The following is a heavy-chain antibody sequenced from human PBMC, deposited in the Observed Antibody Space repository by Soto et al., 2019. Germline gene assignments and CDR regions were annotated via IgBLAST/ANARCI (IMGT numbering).Heavy chain of an antibody. J-gene: IGHJ6*02. D-gene: IGHD6-19*01. CDR3: AGGRIAVAGKDYYYYGMDV. CDR2: IDPSDSYT. CDR1: GYSFTSYW. V-gene: IGHV5-10-1*01. Sequence: LGESLKISCKGSGYSFTSYWISWVRQMPGKGLGWMGRIDPSDSYTNYSPSFQGHVTISADKSISTAYLQWSSLKASDTAMYYCAGGRIAVAGKDYYYYGMDVWGQGTTVTVSS.